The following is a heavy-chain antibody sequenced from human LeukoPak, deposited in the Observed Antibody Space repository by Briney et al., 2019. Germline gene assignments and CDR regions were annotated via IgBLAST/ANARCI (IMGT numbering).Heavy chain of an antibody. D-gene: IGHD6-13*01. CDR1: GGSISSYY. CDR3: ARDGRSAAGTPNWFDP. Sequence: SETLSLTCTVSGGSISSYYWSWIRQPPGKGLEWIGYIYYSGSTYYNPSLKSRVTISVDTSKNQFSLKLSSVTAADTAVYYCARDGRSAAGTPNWFDPWGQGTLVTVSS. CDR2: IYYSGST. V-gene: IGHV4-59*12. J-gene: IGHJ5*02.